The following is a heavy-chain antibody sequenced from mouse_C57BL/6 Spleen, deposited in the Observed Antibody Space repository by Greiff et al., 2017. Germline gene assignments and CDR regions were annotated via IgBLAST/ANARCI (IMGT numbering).Heavy chain of an antibody. CDR2: ISDGGSYT. J-gene: IGHJ2*01. CDR3: ARGAYFDY. Sequence: EVKVVESGGGLVKPGGSLKLSCAASGFTFSSYAMSWVRQTPEKRLEWVATISDGGSYTYYPDNVKGRFTISRDNAKNNLYLQMSHLKSEDTAMYYCARGAYFDYWGQGTTRTVSS. V-gene: IGHV5-4*03. CDR1: GFTFSSYA.